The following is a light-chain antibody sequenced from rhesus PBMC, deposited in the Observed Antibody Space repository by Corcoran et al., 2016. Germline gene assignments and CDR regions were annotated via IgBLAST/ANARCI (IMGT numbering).Light chain of an antibody. CDR2: KAS. CDR3: QQYSSRPWT. Sequence: DIQMTQSPSSLSASVGDTITITCRASQGISIWLAWYQQKPGKAPKLLIYKASSLQSGVPSRFSGSGAGTDFTLTISSLQSEDSATYYCQQYSSRPWTFGQGTKVEIK. J-gene: IGKJ1*01. CDR1: QGISIW. V-gene: IGKV1-22*01.